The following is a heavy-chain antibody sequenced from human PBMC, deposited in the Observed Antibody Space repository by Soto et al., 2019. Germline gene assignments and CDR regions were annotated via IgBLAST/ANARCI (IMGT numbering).Heavy chain of an antibody. Sequence: QLQLQESGPGLVKPSETLSLTCTVSGGSISSSSYYWGWIRQPPGKGLEWIGSIYYSGSTYYNPSLKSRVTISVDTSKNQFSLKLSSVTAADTAVYYCAKSLGLYGDAFDIWGQGTMVTVSS. CDR2: IYYSGST. CDR3: AKSLGLYGDAFDI. CDR1: GGSISSSSYY. D-gene: IGHD3-16*01. V-gene: IGHV4-39*01. J-gene: IGHJ3*02.